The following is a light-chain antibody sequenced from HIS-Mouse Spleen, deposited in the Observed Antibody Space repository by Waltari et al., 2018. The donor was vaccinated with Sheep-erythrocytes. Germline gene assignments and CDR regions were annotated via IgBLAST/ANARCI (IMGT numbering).Light chain of an antibody. CDR1: SSDVGSYNL. Sequence: QSALTQPASVSGSPGQSITLSCTGTSSDVGSYNLVPWYQQHPGKAPKLMIYEGSKRPSGGANRFSGSKSGNTASLTISGLQAEDEADYYCCSYAGSSTPWVFGGGTKLTVL. CDR3: CSYAGSSTPWV. J-gene: IGLJ3*02. V-gene: IGLV2-23*01. CDR2: EGS.